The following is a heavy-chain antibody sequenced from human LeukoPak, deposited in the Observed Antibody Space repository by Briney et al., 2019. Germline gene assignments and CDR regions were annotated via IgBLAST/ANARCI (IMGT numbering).Heavy chain of an antibody. J-gene: IGHJ4*02. CDR1: GFTFSSFA. CDR2: ISYDGSNK. D-gene: IGHD3-10*01. V-gene: IGHV3-30*17. Sequence: PGGSLRLSCAASGFTFSSFALHWVRQAPGKGLEWEALISYDGSNKYYADSVKGRFTISRDNSENTLYLQMNSLRPEDTAVYFCARDSTYYYGSGSSGPHYFDYWGQGTPVTVSS. CDR3: ARDSTYYYGSGSSGPHYFDY.